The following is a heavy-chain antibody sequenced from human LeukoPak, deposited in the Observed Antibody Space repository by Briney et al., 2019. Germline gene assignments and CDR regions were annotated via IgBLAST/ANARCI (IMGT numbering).Heavy chain of an antibody. V-gene: IGHV3-33*01. D-gene: IGHD3-10*01. CDR1: GFSFSTYA. J-gene: IGHJ4*02. CDR3: AREIFGSGGYPDY. CDR2: IWHDASHT. Sequence: GGSLSLSCAASGFSFSTYAMHWVRQAPGKGLEWVALIWHDASHTFYTDSVKGRFTISRDNSKNTVYLQMNSLGGEDTAVYYCAREIFGSGGYPDYWGQGTLVTVSS.